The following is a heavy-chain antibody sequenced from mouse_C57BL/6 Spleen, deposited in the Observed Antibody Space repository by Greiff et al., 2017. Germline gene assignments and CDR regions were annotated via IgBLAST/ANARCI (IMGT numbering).Heavy chain of an antibody. V-gene: IGHV5-15*01. CDR3: ARGDSPFAY. CDR2: ISNLAYSI. J-gene: IGHJ3*01. CDR1: GFTFSDYG. Sequence: EVQGVESGGGLVQPGGSLKLSCAASGFTFSDYGMAWVRQAPRKGPEWVAFISNLAYSIYYADTVTGRFTISRENAKNTLYLEMSSLRSEDTAMYYCARGDSPFAYWGQGTLVTVSA.